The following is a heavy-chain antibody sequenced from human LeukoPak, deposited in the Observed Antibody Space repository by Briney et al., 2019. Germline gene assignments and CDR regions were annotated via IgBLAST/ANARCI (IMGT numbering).Heavy chain of an antibody. Sequence: ASVKVSCKASGNTFTTYAIHWVRQAPGQRLEWMGWISAGNGNTKYSQKFQGRVTITRDTSATTAYMELSSLRSEDTAVYYCARKGYDSSGYYKSNHFDHWGQGTLVTVSS. CDR3: ARKGYDSSGYYKSNHFDH. V-gene: IGHV1-3*01. CDR1: GNTFTTYA. CDR2: ISAGNGNT. J-gene: IGHJ4*02. D-gene: IGHD3-22*01.